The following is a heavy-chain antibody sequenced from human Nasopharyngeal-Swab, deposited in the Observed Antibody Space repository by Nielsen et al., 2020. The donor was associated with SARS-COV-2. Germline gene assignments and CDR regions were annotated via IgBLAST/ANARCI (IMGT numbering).Heavy chain of an antibody. V-gene: IGHV3-30*18. CDR1: GFTFSSYG. CDR2: ISYDGSNK. J-gene: IGHJ6*02. CDR3: AKDGDSGYSYGSYYGMDV. D-gene: IGHD5-18*01. Sequence: GESLKISRAASGFTFSSYGMHWVRQAPGKGLEWVAVISYDGSNKYYADSVKGRFTISRDNSKNTLYLQMNSLRAEDTAVYYCAKDGDSGYSYGSYYGMDVWGQGTTVTVSS.